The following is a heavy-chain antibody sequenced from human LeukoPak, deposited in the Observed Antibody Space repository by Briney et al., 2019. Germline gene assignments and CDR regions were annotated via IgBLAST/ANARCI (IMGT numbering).Heavy chain of an antibody. D-gene: IGHD3-3*01. Sequence: SETLSLTCTVSGGSISSYYWSWIRQPAGKGLEWIGRSYTSGSTNYNPSLKSRVTMSVDTSKNQFSLKLSSVTAADTAVYYCARDYDFWSGYYTGFDYWGQGTLVTVSS. CDR3: ARDYDFWSGYYTGFDY. J-gene: IGHJ4*02. CDR2: SYTSGST. V-gene: IGHV4-4*07. CDR1: GGSISSYY.